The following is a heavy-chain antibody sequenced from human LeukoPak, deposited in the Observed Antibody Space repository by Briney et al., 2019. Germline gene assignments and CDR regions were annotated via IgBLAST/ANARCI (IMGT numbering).Heavy chain of an antibody. CDR2: IIPIFGTA. CDR3: ARDRAVAGWSNYFDY. V-gene: IGHV1-69*05. CDR1: GYTFTVYY. J-gene: IGHJ4*02. D-gene: IGHD6-19*01. Sequence: ASVKLSCKASGYTFTVYYMRWVRQAPGQGLEWMGVIIPIFGTANYAQKFQRRVTITTDESTSTAYMEVSSLRSEDTAVYYCARDRAVAGWSNYFDYWGQGTLVTVSS.